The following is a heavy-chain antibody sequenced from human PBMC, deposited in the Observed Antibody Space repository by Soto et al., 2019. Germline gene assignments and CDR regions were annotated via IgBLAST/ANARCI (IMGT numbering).Heavy chain of an antibody. J-gene: IGHJ4*02. V-gene: IGHV1-69*02. CDR2: IIPILGIA. CDR1: GGTFSSYT. Sequence: QVQLVQSGAEVKKPGSSVKVSCKASGGTFSSYTISWVRQAPGQGLEWMGRIIPILGIANYAQKFQGRVTITADKSTSTAYMELSSLRSEDTAGYYCARRGYSFYFDYWGQGTLVTVSS. CDR3: ARRGYSFYFDY. D-gene: IGHD5-18*01.